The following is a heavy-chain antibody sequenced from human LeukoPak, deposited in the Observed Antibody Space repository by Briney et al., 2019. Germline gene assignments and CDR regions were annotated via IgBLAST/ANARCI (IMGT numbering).Heavy chain of an antibody. CDR1: GFTFSSYG. V-gene: IGHV3-30*18. CDR2: ISSDGSNK. D-gene: IGHD2-21*01. Sequence: GRSLRLSCAASGFTFSSYGMHWVRQAPGKGLEWVAVISSDGSNKYYADSVKGRFTISRDNSKNTLYLQMDSLRAEDTAVYYCAKDHGAVIRDLDAFDIWGQGTMVTVSS. CDR3: AKDHGAVIRDLDAFDI. J-gene: IGHJ3*02.